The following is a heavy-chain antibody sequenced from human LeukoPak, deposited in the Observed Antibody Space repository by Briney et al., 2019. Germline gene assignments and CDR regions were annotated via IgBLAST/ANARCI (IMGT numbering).Heavy chain of an antibody. D-gene: IGHD6-13*01. CDR1: GFTFSSYG. CDR2: IRYDGSNK. J-gene: IGHJ4*02. Sequence: GGSLRLSCAASGFTFSSYGMHWVRQAPGKGLEWVAFIRYDGSNKYYADSVKGRFTISRDNSKNTLYLQMNSLRAEDTAVYYCAKDPTPATPPPYSSSWNGPGYWGQGTLVTVSS. CDR3: AKDPTPATPPPYSSSWNGPGY. V-gene: IGHV3-30*02.